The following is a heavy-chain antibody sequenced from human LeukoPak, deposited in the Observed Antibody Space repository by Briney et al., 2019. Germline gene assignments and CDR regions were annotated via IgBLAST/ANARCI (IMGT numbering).Heavy chain of an antibody. CDR3: ARESTAGYNSSWYGFRN. Sequence: GGSLRLSCAASGFTVSGYWMSWVRQAPGKGLEWVAKINQDGSEKYYVDSVKGRFTISRDNAKNSLFLQMGSLRVEDTAVYYCARESTAGYNSSWYGFRNWGQGTLVSVSS. D-gene: IGHD6-13*01. J-gene: IGHJ1*01. CDR1: GFTVSGYW. CDR2: INQDGSEK. V-gene: IGHV3-7*01.